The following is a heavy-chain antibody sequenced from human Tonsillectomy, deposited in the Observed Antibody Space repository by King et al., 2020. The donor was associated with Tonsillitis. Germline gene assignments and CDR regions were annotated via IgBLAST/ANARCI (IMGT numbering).Heavy chain of an antibody. J-gene: IGHJ4*02. CDR2: IYSGGSI. V-gene: IGHV3-53*01. D-gene: IGHD1-26*01. Sequence: QLVQSGGGLIQPGGSLRLSGAASGFTVSSNYITWVRQAPGKGLEWVSVIYSGGSIYYADPVKGRFTISRENSKNTLYLQMNSLRAEDTAVYYCARDLMGATAGFDYWGQGTLVTVSS. CDR3: ARDLMGATAGFDY. CDR1: GFTVSSNY.